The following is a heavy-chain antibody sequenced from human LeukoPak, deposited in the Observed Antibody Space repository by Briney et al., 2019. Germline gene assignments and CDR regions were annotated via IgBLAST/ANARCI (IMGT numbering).Heavy chain of an antibody. CDR3: ARAVVVVVAATHPSCWFDP. D-gene: IGHD2-15*01. CDR2: IYHSGST. Sequence: SETLSLSCTVSGYSLSSGYYWGWIRQPPGKGLEWIGSIYHSGSTYYNPSLKSRVTISVDTSKNQFSLKLSSVTAADTAVYYCARAVVVVVAATHPSCWFDPWGQGTLVTVSS. CDR1: GYSLSSGYY. J-gene: IGHJ5*02. V-gene: IGHV4-38-2*02.